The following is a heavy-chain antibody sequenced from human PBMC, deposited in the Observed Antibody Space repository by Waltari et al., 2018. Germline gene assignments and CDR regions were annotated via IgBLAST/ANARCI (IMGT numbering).Heavy chain of an antibody. V-gene: IGHV3-23*01. CDR3: AKAGGIAAAEFQFDF. CDR1: GFTFISYA. D-gene: IGHD6-13*01. J-gene: IGHJ4*02. CDR2: ISGPALTT. Sequence: EVQLLESGGGLVQPGGSLRLSCAASGFTFISYAMTWVRQAPGKGREWVSSISGPALTTFYADSVKGRFSVSRDKSKNTLYLQINGLRADDTAVYYCAKAGGIAAAEFQFDFWGRGTLVTVSS.